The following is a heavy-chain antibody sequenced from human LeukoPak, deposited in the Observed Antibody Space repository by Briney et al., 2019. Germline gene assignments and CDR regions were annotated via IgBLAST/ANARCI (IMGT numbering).Heavy chain of an antibody. CDR2: ISGSGGST. Sequence: PGGSLRLSCAASGFTFSSYAMSWVRQAPGKGLEWVSAISGSGGSTYYADSVKGRFTISRDNSKNTLYLQMNSLRAEDTAVYYCAKEEYYDSSGYPQESWYFDYWGQGTLVTVSS. J-gene: IGHJ4*02. CDR3: AKEEYYDSSGYPQESWYFDY. CDR1: GFTFSSYA. D-gene: IGHD3-22*01. V-gene: IGHV3-23*01.